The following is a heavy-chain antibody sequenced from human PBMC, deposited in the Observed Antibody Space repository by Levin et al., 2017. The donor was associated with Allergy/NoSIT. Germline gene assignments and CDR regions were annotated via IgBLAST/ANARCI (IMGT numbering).Heavy chain of an antibody. CDR2: IKSKTDGGTT. CDR1: GFTFSNAW. D-gene: IGHD6-13*01. CDR3: TTDGYSSSWYPFDY. J-gene: IGHJ4*02. V-gene: IGHV3-15*01. Sequence: PGGSLRLSCAASGFTFSNAWMNWVRQAPGKGLEWVGRIKSKTDGGTTDFGAPVKARFSISRDDSKNTLYLQMKSLKTEDTDVYYCTTDGYSSSWYPFDYWGQGTLVTVSS.